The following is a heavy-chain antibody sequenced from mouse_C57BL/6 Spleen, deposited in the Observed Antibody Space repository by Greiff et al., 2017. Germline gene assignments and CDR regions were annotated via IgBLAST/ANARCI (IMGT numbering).Heavy chain of an antibody. Sequence: VQRVESGPGLVAPSQSLSITCTVSGFSFTSYAISWVRQPPGKGLEWLGVIWTGGGTNYNSALKSRLSISKDNSKSQVFLKMNSLQTDDTARYYCARKGGDYDGVPWFAYWGQGTLVTVSA. CDR1: GFSFTSYA. CDR3: ARKGGDYDGVPWFAY. D-gene: IGHD2-4*01. CDR2: IWTGGGT. V-gene: IGHV2-9-1*01. J-gene: IGHJ3*01.